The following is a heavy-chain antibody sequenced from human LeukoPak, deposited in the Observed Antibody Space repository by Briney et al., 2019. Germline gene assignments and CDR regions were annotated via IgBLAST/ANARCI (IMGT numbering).Heavy chain of an antibody. CDR1: GFTFSSYA. V-gene: IGHV3-30*04. D-gene: IGHD3-10*01. Sequence: PGRSLRLSCAASGFTFSSYAMHWVRQAPGEGLEWVAVISYDGSNKYYADSVKSRFTISRDNSKNQLYLQMNSLRAEDTAVYYCAKGVRGVIAYYFDYWGQGTLVTVSS. J-gene: IGHJ4*02. CDR3: AKGVRGVIAYYFDY. CDR2: ISYDGSNK.